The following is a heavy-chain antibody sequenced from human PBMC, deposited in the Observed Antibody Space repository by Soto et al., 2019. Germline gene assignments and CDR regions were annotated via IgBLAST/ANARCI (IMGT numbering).Heavy chain of an antibody. J-gene: IGHJ4*02. V-gene: IGHV4-59*08. Sequence: SETLSLTCTVSGGSISSYYWSWIRQPPGKGLEWIGYIYYSGSTNYNPSLKSRVTISVDTSKNQFSLKLSSVTAADTAVYYCARQFPWFGELLNSRAPTHYFDYWGQGTLVTVSS. CDR2: IYYSGST. CDR1: GGSISSYY. CDR3: ARQFPWFGELLNSRAPTHYFDY. D-gene: IGHD3-10*01.